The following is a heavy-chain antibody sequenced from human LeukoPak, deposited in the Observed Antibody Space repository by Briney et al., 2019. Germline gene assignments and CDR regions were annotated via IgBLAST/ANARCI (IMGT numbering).Heavy chain of an antibody. J-gene: IGHJ4*02. CDR2: ISAYNGNT. V-gene: IGHV1-18*01. Sequence: GASVKVPCKASGYTFTSYGISWVRQAPGQGLEWMGWISAYNGNTNYAQKLQGRVTMTTDTSTSTAYMELSSLRSEDTAVYYCARDFPRGYSYGLVDYWGQGTLVTVSS. CDR3: ARDFPRGYSYGLVDY. CDR1: GYTFTSYG. D-gene: IGHD5-18*01.